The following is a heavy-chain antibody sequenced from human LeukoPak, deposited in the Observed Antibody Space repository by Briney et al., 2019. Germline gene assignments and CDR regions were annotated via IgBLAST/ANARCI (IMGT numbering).Heavy chain of an antibody. D-gene: IGHD6-6*01. J-gene: IGHJ4*02. CDR3: AKERGTGSSMGY. CDR2: YHRDWSTT. V-gene: IGHV3-74*01. Sequence: GGPQRLSWAASCFILSNYLVRGGPQAAGEGEGWVTRYHRDWSTTTCPDFVGGRCTFSRDYAKNTLHPQMNRLRSDDTPVYYCAKERGTGSSMGYWGPGTPVTVSS. CDR1: CFILSNYL.